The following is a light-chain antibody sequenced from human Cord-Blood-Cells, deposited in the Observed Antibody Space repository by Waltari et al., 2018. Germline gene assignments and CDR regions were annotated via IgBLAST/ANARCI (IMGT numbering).Light chain of an antibody. J-gene: IGKJ1*01. V-gene: IGKV4-1*01. Sequence: DIVMTQSPDSLAVSLGETATINCKSSQSVLYSSNNKNYLAWYQQKPGQPPKLLIYWASTRDSGVPGRFSGSGSGTDFTLTISSLQAEDVAVYYCQQYYSTPPTFGQGTKVEIK. CDR2: WAS. CDR3: QQYYSTPPT. CDR1: QSVLYSSNNKNY.